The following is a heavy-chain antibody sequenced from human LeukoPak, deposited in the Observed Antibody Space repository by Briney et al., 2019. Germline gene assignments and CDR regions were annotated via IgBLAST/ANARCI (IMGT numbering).Heavy chain of an antibody. J-gene: IGHJ4*02. V-gene: IGHV3-23*01. CDR2: FNSGGRT. CDR1: GFTFSSYA. D-gene: IGHD6-19*01. CDR3: AKVAVPGTNYFDY. Sequence: GGSPRLSCAASGFTFSSYAMSWVRQAPGKGLEWVSGFNSGGRTYYADSVKGRFTISRDNSKNTLFLQMSSLRAEDTALYYCAKVAVPGTNYFDYWGQGTLVTVSS.